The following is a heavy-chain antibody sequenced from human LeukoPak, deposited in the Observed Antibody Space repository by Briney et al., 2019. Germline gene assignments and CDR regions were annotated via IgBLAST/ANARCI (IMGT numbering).Heavy chain of an antibody. V-gene: IGHV1-2*02. CDR3: ARGWQINSSGGFVDP. CDR2: INPKNGDT. D-gene: IGHD6-6*01. Sequence: ASMRVSCKASGYTFSDYYIHWIRQAPGQGLEWMGLINPKNGDTNFAQTFQGRVTMTRDTSITTAYMGLSRLSSDDTAVYYCARGWQINSSGGFVDPWGQGTLATLSS. J-gene: IGHJ5*02. CDR1: GYTFSDYY.